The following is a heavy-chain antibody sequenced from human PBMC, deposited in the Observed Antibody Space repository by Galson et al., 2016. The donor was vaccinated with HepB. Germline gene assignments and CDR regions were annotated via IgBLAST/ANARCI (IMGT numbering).Heavy chain of an antibody. J-gene: IGHJ6*03. Sequence: QSGAEVKKPGESLRISCKGSGYSFTNYWITWVRQMPGKGLEWMGTIDPSDSYTNYSPSFQGHVTISADKSISTAYQQWSSLKASDTAMYYCARRSGVAATDYYYYYMDVWGKGTTVTVSS. D-gene: IGHD2-15*01. V-gene: IGHV5-10-1*01. CDR1: GYSFTNYW. CDR3: ARRSGVAATDYYYYYMDV. CDR2: IDPSDSYT.